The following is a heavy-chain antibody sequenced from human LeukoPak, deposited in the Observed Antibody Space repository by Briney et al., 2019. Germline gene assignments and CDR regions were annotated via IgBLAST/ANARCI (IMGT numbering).Heavy chain of an antibody. D-gene: IGHD6-19*01. J-gene: IGHJ4*02. V-gene: IGHV1-3*03. Sequence: ASVKVSCKASGYTFTDYALHWVRQTPGQSLEWMGWITTGRGETRYSQEFQRRITFTRDTSASTVYMDLSDLRSEDTAVYYCARGGKQWRGGNYFDSWGQGTLVAVSS. CDR1: GYTFTDYA. CDR3: ARGGKQWRGGNYFDS. CDR2: ITTGRGET.